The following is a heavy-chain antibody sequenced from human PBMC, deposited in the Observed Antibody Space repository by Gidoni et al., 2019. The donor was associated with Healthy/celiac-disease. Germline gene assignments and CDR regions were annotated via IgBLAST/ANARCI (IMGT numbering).Heavy chain of an antibody. CDR1: GGSISSGGYY. J-gene: IGHJ5*02. V-gene: IGHV4-31*01. CDR2: IYYSGST. D-gene: IGHD3-9*01. CDR3: ARGNFDWVGYTNNWFDP. Sequence: QVQLQESGPGLVKPSQTLSLTCTVSGGSISSGGYYWSWIRQHPGKGLEWIGYIYYSGSTYYNPSLKSLVTISVDTSKNQFSLKLSSVTAADTAVYYCARGNFDWVGYTNNWFDPWGQGTLVTVSS.